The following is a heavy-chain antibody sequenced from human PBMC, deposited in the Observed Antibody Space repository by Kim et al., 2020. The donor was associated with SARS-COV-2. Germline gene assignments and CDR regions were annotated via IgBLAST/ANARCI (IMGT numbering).Heavy chain of an antibody. V-gene: IGHV4-31*03. Sequence: SETLSLTCTVSGGSISSGDHYWTWIRQHPGKGLEWIGYIYHSGTTYYNPSLQSRVTISLDTSKNQFFLRLSSVTVADTAAYYCARRAWAGCFNRFDPCG. CDR3: ARRAWAGCFNRFDP. J-gene: IGHJ5*02. CDR1: GGSISSGDHY. CDR2: IYHSGTT. D-gene: IGHD2-15*01.